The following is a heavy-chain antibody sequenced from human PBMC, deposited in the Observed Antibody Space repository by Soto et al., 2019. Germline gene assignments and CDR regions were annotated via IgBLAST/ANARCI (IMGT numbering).Heavy chain of an antibody. CDR3: ARVVSVAGAHFDY. CDR1: DYSISSGYY. CDR2: IYHSGSA. J-gene: IGHJ4*02. Sequence: PSETLSLTCGVSDYSISSGYYWGWIRQPPGKGLEWIGGIYHSGSAYYSPSLPRRVTISVETSKNHFSLKLRSLTAADTAVYYCARVVSVAGAHFDYWREGALETVTS. D-gene: IGHD6-19*01. V-gene: IGHV4-38-2*01.